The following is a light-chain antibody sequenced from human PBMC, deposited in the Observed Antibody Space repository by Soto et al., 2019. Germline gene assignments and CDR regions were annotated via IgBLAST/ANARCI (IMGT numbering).Light chain of an antibody. CDR3: ATWDDSLNAVV. J-gene: IGLJ2*01. CDR1: NSNIGGRS. CDR2: GNN. V-gene: IGLV1-44*01. Sequence: HSVLTQPPSASGTPGQRVTISCSGSNSNIGGRSVNWYQQLPGTTPKLLISGNNQRPSGVPDRFSGSKSGTSASLAISGLQSEDEADYYCATWDDSLNAVVFGGGTKLTVL.